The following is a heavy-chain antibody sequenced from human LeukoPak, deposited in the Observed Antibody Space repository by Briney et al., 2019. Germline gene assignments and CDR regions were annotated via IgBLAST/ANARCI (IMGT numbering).Heavy chain of an antibody. Sequence: GGSLRLSCAASGFTFSSYGMHWVRQAPGKGLEWVAFIRYDGSNKYYADSVKGRFTISRDNSKNTLYLQMNSLRAEDTAVYYCARDRRIAAAGTARYYYYYYMDVWGKGTTVTVSS. J-gene: IGHJ6*03. V-gene: IGHV3-30*02. CDR1: GFTFSSYG. CDR3: ARDRRIAAAGTARYYYYYYMDV. CDR2: IRYDGSNK. D-gene: IGHD6-13*01.